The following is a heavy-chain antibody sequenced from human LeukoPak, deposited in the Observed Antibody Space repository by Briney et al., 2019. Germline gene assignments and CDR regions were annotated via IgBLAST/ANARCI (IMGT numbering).Heavy chain of an antibody. Sequence: GGSLRLSCTASGFTFGDYAMSWFRQAPGKGLEWVGFISSKAYGGTTEYAASVKGRFNISRDDSKSIAYLQMNSLKTEDAAVYYCTRDLLSWGIAKHTPRGADAFDIWGQGTMVTVSS. CDR1: GFTFGDYA. CDR2: ISSKAYGGTT. V-gene: IGHV3-49*03. CDR3: TRDLLSWGIAKHTPRGADAFDI. D-gene: IGHD6-13*01. J-gene: IGHJ3*02.